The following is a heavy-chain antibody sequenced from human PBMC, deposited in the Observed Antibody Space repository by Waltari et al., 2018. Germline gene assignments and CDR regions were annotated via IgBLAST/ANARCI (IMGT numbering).Heavy chain of an antibody. CDR1: GGTFSSSA. Sequence: QVQLVQSGAEVKKPGSSVTVSCKASGGTFSSSAISWVRQAPGQGLEWMGGIIPILGIANYAQKFQGRVTITADESTSTAYMELSSLRSEDTAVYYCARARPYNWNFRYWGQGTLVTVSS. J-gene: IGHJ4*02. CDR2: IIPILGIA. V-gene: IGHV1-69*04. D-gene: IGHD1-7*01. CDR3: ARARPYNWNFRY.